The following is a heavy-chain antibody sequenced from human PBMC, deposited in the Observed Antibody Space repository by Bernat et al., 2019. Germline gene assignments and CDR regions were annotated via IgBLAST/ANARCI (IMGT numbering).Heavy chain of an antibody. Sequence: QVQLVQSGAEVRKPGASVKVSCKASGYTFTSYYMHWVREAPGQGLEWMGGIIPIFGIANYAQKFQGRVTITADKSTSTAYMELSSLRSEDTAVYYCAILRRHSSGWPFDYWGQGTLVTVSS. CDR1: GYTFTSYY. J-gene: IGHJ4*02. CDR2: IIPIFGIA. CDR3: AILRRHSSGWPFDY. D-gene: IGHD6-19*01. V-gene: IGHV1-69*17.